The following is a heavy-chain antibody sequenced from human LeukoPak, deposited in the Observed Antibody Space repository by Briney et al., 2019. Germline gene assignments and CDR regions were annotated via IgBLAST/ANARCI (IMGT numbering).Heavy chain of an antibody. Sequence: PSETLSLTCTVSGGSISSSSYYWGWLRQPPGTGLEWIGSIYYSGSTYYNPSLKSRVTISVDTSKNQFSLKLSSVTAADTAVYYCARHGDFWSGYYSPPHFDYWGQGTLVTVSS. J-gene: IGHJ4*02. CDR2: IYYSGST. CDR3: ARHGDFWSGYYSPPHFDY. D-gene: IGHD3-3*01. V-gene: IGHV4-39*01. CDR1: GGSISSSSYY.